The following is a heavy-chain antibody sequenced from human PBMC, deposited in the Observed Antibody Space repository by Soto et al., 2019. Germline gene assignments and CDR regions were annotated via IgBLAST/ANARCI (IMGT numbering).Heavy chain of an antibody. CDR2: IYYSGNT. CDR3: ARYPVVVVPAANYGLDV. J-gene: IGHJ6*02. CDR1: GASVSSDIYY. Sequence: PSETLSLTCSVSGASVSSDIYYWSWIRHHPGKGPEWIGYIYYSGNTYYNPSLGGRVTISLDTSKNHFSLRLRSVTPADTAVYYCARYPVVVVPAANYGLDVWGQGTTVTVSS. V-gene: IGHV4-31*03. D-gene: IGHD2-2*01.